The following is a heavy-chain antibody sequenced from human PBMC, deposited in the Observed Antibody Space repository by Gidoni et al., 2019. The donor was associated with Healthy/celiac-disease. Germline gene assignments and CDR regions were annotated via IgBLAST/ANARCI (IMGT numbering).Heavy chain of an antibody. CDR1: GFTFSSYW. J-gene: IGHJ6*02. Sequence: EVQLVESGGGLVQPGGSLRLSCAASGFTFSSYWMHWVRQAPGKGLVWVSRINSDGSSTSYADSVKGRFTISRDNAKNTLYLQMNSLRAEDTAVYYCASVAAAGTVGYYYYGMDVWGQGTTVTVSS. D-gene: IGHD6-13*01. CDR2: INSDGSST. V-gene: IGHV3-74*01. CDR3: ASVAAAGTVGYYYYGMDV.